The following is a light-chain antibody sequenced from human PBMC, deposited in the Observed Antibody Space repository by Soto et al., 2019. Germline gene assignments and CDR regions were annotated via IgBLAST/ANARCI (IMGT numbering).Light chain of an antibody. CDR1: QGISNY. CDR3: QEYNSAPYK. Sequence: DIQMTQSPSSLSASVGDRVTITCRASQGISNYLAWYQQKPWKVPKLLIYASSTLKSGVPSRFSGSGSGKDFTLTISSLPPEGVATSYFQEYNSAPYKFGQGAKVEIK. J-gene: IGKJ1*01. CDR2: ASS. V-gene: IGKV1-27*01.